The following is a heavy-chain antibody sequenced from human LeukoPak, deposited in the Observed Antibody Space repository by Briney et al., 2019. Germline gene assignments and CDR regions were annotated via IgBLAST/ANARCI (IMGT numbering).Heavy chain of an antibody. Sequence: GGSLRLSCAASGFTFSSYWMHWVRQAPGKGLVWVSRINTDGSSTSYADSVKGRFTISRDNAKNTLYLQMNSLRAEDTAVYYCARGGITGTTDAFDIWGQGTMVTVSS. V-gene: IGHV3-74*01. J-gene: IGHJ3*02. CDR2: INTDGSST. CDR1: GFTFSSYW. D-gene: IGHD1-7*01. CDR3: ARGGITGTTDAFDI.